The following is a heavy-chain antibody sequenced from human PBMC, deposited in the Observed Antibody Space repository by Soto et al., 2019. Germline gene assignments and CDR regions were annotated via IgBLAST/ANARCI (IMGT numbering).Heavy chain of an antibody. CDR1: GGSIRGSSYY. J-gene: IGHJ6*02. CDR2: IYYSGST. Sequence: SETLSLTCTVSGGSIRGSSYYWGWIRQPPGKGLEWIGSIYYSGSTYYNPSLKSRVTISVDTSKNQFSLKLSSVTAADTAVYYCARRQLERRYYYYGMDVWGQGTTVTVSS. CDR3: ARRQLERRYYYYGMDV. V-gene: IGHV4-39*01. D-gene: IGHD1-1*01.